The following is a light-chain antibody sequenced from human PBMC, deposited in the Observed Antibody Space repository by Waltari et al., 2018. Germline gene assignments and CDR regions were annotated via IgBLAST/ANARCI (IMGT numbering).Light chain of an antibody. CDR3: GTWDNTLSANTLSAV. J-gene: IGLJ2*01. CDR1: PSNLGNNY. V-gene: IGLV1-51*02. Sequence: QSVLTQPPSVSAAPGQKATISCSGRPSNLGNNYVSWYQQFPGAAPKVLIYANVTRTPGIPARSSGATPATSATLAITGRHTGDEADYYCGTWDNTLSANTLSAVFGGGTKVTVL. CDR2: ANV.